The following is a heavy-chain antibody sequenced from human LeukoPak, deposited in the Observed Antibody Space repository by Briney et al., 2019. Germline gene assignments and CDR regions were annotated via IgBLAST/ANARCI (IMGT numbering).Heavy chain of an antibody. J-gene: IGHJ4*02. V-gene: IGHV3-23*01. CDR1: GFTLSSYA. CDR2: ISVSGGST. CDR3: AKEDWSQLLYFAY. D-gene: IGHD2-2*02. Sequence: PGGSLRLSCAASGFTLSSYAMSWGRPAPGKGMEWGSAISVSGGSTYYAASVKGRFPISRDNSKTTLNLPMNTLQAEDTAAYYGAKEDWSQLLYFAYWGQGTLVTVSS.